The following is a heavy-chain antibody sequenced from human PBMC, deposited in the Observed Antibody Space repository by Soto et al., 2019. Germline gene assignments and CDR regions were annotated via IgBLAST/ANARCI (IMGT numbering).Heavy chain of an antibody. CDR3: AKRRGAGGHFDY. CDR2: VSIGGST. CDR1: GFTFSSYA. V-gene: IGHV3-23*01. J-gene: IGHJ4*02. D-gene: IGHD2-15*01. Sequence: GGSLRLSCAASGFTFSSYAMSWVRQGPGKGLEWVAVVSIGGSTHYADSVRGRFTISRDNSKNTLSLQMNSLTAEDTAVYFCAKRRGAGGHFDYWGQGALVTVSS.